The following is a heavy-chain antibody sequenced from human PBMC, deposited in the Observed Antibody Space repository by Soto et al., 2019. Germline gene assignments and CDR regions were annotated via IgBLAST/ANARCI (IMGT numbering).Heavy chain of an antibody. Sequence: PGGSLRLSCTASGFTFSNYAINWVRLAPGKRLEWVSSVIGSGVNVFYADSVKGRFTISRDNSKNTVYLEMNSLRADGTAEYFCAKGSAFECKGAICYPFDHWGRGTRVTVS. CDR1: GFTFSNYA. CDR2: VIGSGVNV. V-gene: IGHV3-23*01. D-gene: IGHD3-10*01. CDR3: AKGSAFECKGAICYPFDH. J-gene: IGHJ4*02.